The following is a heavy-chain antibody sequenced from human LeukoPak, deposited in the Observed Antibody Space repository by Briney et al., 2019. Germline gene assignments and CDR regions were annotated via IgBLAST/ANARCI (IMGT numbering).Heavy chain of an antibody. CDR3: AGLIAVAGTGFDY. D-gene: IGHD6-19*01. CDR2: IYYSGST. CDR1: GGSISSYY. J-gene: IGHJ4*02. Sequence: SETLSLTCTVSGGSISSYYWSWIRQPPGKGLEWIGYIYYSGSTNYNPSLKSRVTISVDTPKNQFSLKLSSVTAADTAVYYCAGLIAVAGTGFDYWGQGTLVTVSS. V-gene: IGHV4-59*01.